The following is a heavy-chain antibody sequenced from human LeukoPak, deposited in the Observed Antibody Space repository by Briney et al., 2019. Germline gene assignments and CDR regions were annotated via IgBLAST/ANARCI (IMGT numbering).Heavy chain of an antibody. J-gene: IGHJ4*02. CDR1: GFTFSSYA. CDR3: ARAMVRGVITPIDY. Sequence: PGRSLRLSCAASGFTFSSYAMHWVREAPGKGLEWVAVISYDGSNEYYADSVKGRFTISRDNSKNTLYLQMNSLRAEDTAVYYCARAMVRGVITPIDYWGQGTLVTVSS. V-gene: IGHV3-30*04. CDR2: ISYDGSNE. D-gene: IGHD3-10*01.